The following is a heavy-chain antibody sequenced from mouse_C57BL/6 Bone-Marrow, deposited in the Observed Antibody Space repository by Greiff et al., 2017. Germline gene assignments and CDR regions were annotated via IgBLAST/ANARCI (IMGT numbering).Heavy chain of an antibody. Sequence: QVQLQQPGAELVKPGASVKMSCKASGYTFTSYWITWVKQRPGQGLEWIGDNYPGSGSTNYNEKVKSKATLTVATSSSPAYMQLSSLTSEDSAVYSCAILGAYWGQGTLVTVSA. J-gene: IGHJ3*01. CDR1: GYTFTSYW. V-gene: IGHV1-55*01. CDR3: AILGAY. CDR2: NYPGSGST. D-gene: IGHD3-3*01.